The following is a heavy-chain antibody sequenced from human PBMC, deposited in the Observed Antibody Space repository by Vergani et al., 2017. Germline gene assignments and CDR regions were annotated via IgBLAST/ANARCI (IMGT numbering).Heavy chain of an antibody. CDR2: INHSGST. J-gene: IGHJ5*02. Sequence: QVQLQQWGAGLLKPSETLSLTCAVYGGSFSGYYWSWIRQPPGKGLEWIGEINHSGSTNYNPSLKSRVTISVDTSKNQFSLKLSSGTAADTAVYYCASYYGGPKGWFDPWGQGTLVTVSS. V-gene: IGHV4-34*01. CDR1: GGSFSGYY. D-gene: IGHD4-23*01. CDR3: ASYYGGPKGWFDP.